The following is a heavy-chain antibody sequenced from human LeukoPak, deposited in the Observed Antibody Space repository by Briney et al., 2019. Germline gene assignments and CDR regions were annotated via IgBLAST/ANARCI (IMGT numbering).Heavy chain of an antibody. D-gene: IGHD3-10*01. Sequence: GGSLRLSCAASGFTFSSYAMSWVRQAPGKGLEWVSAISGSGGSTYYADSVKGRFTISRDNSKNTLYLQMNSLRAEDTAVYYCAKAPYYYGSGTMGYYFDYWGQGTLVTVSS. CDR1: GFTFSSYA. J-gene: IGHJ4*02. CDR3: AKAPYYYGSGTMGYYFDY. V-gene: IGHV3-23*01. CDR2: ISGSGGST.